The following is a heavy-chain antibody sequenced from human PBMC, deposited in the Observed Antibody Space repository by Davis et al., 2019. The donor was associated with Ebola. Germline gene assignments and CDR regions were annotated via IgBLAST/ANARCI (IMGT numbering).Heavy chain of an antibody. J-gene: IGHJ4*02. CDR1: GYTFTSSG. CDR2: ISAYNGNT. D-gene: IGHD6-13*01. CDR3: ARDHLVAAIDY. Sequence: SVNVSCMASGYTFTSSGISWVRQAPGQGLEWMGWISAYNGNTNYAQKLQGRVTMTTDTSTSTAYMELRSLRSDDTAVYYCARDHLVAAIDYWGQGTLVTVSS. V-gene: IGHV1-18*01.